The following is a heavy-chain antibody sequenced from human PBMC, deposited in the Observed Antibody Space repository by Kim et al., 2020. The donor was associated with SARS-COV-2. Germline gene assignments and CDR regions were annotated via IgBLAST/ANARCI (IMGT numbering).Heavy chain of an antibody. CDR1: GYTFTSYG. V-gene: IGHV1-18*04. Sequence: ASVKVSCKASGYTFTSYGISWVRQAPGQGLEWMGWISADNDNTNYAQKFQGRVTMTTDTSTSTAYMELRSLRSDDTAVYYCARVSDIVATITAAFDIWGQGTMVTVSS. J-gene: IGHJ3*02. CDR2: ISADNDNT. CDR3: ARVSDIVATITAAFDI. D-gene: IGHD5-12*01.